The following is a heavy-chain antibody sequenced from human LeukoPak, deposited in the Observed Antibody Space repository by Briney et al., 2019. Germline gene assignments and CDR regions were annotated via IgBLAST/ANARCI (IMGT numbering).Heavy chain of an antibody. J-gene: IGHJ6*02. CDR1: GGSFSGYY. CDR3: ATDYGSGSYGMDV. V-gene: IGHV4-34*01. CDR2: INHSGST. D-gene: IGHD3-10*01. Sequence: PSETLSLTCAVYGGSFSGYYWSWIRQPPGKGLEWIGEINHSGSTNYNPSLKSRVTISVDTSKNQFSLKLSSVTAADTAVYYCATDYGSGSYGMDVWGQGTTVTVSS.